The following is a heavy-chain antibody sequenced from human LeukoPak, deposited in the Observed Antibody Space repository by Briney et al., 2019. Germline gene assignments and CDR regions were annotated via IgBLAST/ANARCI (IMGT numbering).Heavy chain of an antibody. J-gene: IGHJ6*02. V-gene: IGHV4-34*01. D-gene: IGHD1-1*01. CDR1: GGFFNDFY. Sequence: SETLSLTCAVYGGFFNDFYWSWIRQTPGKGLEWIGEINNSGIANYNPPLRSQFIISVEASKNQFSLKLSSVTAADTALYYCARGGTTGPHMYGLDVWGQGTTVTVSS. CDR2: INNSGIA. CDR3: ARGGTTGPHMYGLDV.